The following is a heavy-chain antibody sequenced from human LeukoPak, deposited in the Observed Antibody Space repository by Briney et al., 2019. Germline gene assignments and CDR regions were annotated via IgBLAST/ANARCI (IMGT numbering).Heavy chain of an antibody. V-gene: IGHV1-2*02. D-gene: IGHD3-10*01. CDR2: INPNSGGT. CDR1: GYTFTGYY. CDR3: ARVPDYYGSGSSRAFGY. J-gene: IGHJ4*02. Sequence: ASVTVSCKASGYTFTGYYMHWVRQAPGQGLEWMGWINPNSGGTNYAQKFQGRVTMTRDTSISTAYMELSRLRSDDTAVYYCARVPDYYGSGSSRAFGYWGQGTLVTVSS.